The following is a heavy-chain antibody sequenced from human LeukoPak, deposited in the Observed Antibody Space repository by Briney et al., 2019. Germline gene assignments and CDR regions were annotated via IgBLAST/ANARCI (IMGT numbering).Heavy chain of an antibody. CDR1: GGTFSSYA. J-gene: IGHJ1*01. D-gene: IGHD2-2*01. Sequence: SVKVSCKASGGTFSSYAISWVRQAPGQGLEWMGGIIPIFGTANYAQKFQGRVTITADESTSTAYMELSSLRSEDTAGYYCASLGVGYCSSISCYSRYFQHWGQGTLVTVSS. V-gene: IGHV1-69*13. CDR3: ASLGVGYCSSISCYSRYFQH. CDR2: IIPIFGTA.